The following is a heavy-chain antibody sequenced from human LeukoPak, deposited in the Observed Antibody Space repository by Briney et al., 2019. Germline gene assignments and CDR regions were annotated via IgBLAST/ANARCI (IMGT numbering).Heavy chain of an antibody. CDR2: ISSDANTQ. D-gene: IGHD1-26*01. CDR3: ATAVYSGSNYYYYGMDV. V-gene: IGHV3-30*04. J-gene: IGHJ6*02. CDR1: GFTFSTYA. Sequence: GGSLRLSCAASGFTFSTYAMHWVRQAPGKGLEWVTIISSDANTQYYADSVKGRFTISRDNSKDTLYLQMNSLRAEDTAVYYCATAVYSGSNYYYYGMDVWGQGTTVTVSS.